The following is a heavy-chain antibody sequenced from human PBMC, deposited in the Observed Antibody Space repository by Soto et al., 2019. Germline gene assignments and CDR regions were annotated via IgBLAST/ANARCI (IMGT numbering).Heavy chain of an antibody. D-gene: IGHD6-19*01. V-gene: IGHV1-8*01. CDR1: GYTFTSYD. Sequence: AASVEVSCKASGYTFTSYDINWVRQATGQGLEWMGWMNPNSGNTGYAQKFQGRVTMTRNTSISTAYMELSSLRSEDTAVYYCAREIAVAGHTQYYYYYYGMDVWGQGTTVTVSS. CDR3: AREIAVAGHTQYYYYYYGMDV. J-gene: IGHJ6*02. CDR2: MNPNSGNT.